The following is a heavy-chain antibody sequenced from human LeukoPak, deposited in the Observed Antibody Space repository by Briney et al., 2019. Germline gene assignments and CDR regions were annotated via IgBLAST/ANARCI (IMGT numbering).Heavy chain of an antibody. D-gene: IGHD2/OR15-2a*01. V-gene: IGHV4-59*08. CDR1: HGSISNYY. CDR3: ARHLSDSSVGTEY. CDR2: IHSSGNT. J-gene: IGHJ4*02. Sequence: SETLSLTCTVSHGSISNYYWTWIRQPPGKGLEWLGYIHSSGNTNYNPSLKRRVTISLDTSKNQFSLKLSSVTAADTAVYYCARHLSDSSVGTEYWGQGTLVTVSS.